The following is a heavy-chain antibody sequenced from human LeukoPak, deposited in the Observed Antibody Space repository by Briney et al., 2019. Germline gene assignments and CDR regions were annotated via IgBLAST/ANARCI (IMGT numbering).Heavy chain of an antibody. V-gene: IGHV4-34*01. D-gene: IGHD5-18*01. Sequence: PSETLSLTCAVYGGSFSGYYWSWIRQPPGKGLEWIGEINHSGSTNYNPSLKSRVTISVDTSKNQFSLKLSSVTAADTAVYYCAIPSGDTAMVTQNAFDTWGQGTMVTVSS. J-gene: IGHJ3*02. CDR1: GGSFSGYY. CDR3: AIPSGDTAMVTQNAFDT. CDR2: INHSGST.